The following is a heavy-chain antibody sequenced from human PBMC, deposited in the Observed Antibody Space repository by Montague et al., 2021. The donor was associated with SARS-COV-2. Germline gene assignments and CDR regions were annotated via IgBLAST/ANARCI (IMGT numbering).Heavy chain of an antibody. D-gene: IGHD1-1*01. V-gene: IGHV4-59*01. CDR2: VHHTGST. CDR3: ARAQHICFIANCVNYFDL. J-gene: IGHJ4*02. Sequence: SETLSLTCEVSGGSIRSYYWSWIRQSPGKGLEWIGYVHHTGSTKYNPSLKTRVTLSLDTPKNHFSLRLNSVTAADTAVYYCARAQHICFIANCVNYFDLWGLGALVTVSS. CDR1: GGSIRSYY.